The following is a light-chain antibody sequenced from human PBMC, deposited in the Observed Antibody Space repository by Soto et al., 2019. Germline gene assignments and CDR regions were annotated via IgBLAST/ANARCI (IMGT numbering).Light chain of an antibody. J-gene: IGKJ2*01. V-gene: IGKV3-20*01. CDR3: QPYRSSHGFT. CDR1: QSVSSSY. CDR2: GAS. Sequence: EIVLTQSPGTLSLSPGERATLSCRASQSVSSSYLAWYQQKPGQAPRLLIYGASSRATGIPDRFSGSGSGTDFTLTISRLEPEAFAVYYCQPYRSSHGFTSGKGNKLAIK.